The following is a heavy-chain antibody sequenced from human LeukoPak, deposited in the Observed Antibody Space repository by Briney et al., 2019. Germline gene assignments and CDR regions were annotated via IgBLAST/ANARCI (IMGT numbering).Heavy chain of an antibody. CDR1: GFTFSSYA. J-gene: IGHJ6*02. D-gene: IGHD6-19*01. V-gene: IGHV3-23*01. CDR2: ISGSGGST. CDR3: ARDPSSGWAWYYGMDV. Sequence: GGSLRLSCAASGFTFSSYAMSWVRQAPGKGLGWVSAISGSGGSTYYADSVKGRFTISRDNSKNTLYLQMNSLRAEDTAVYYCARDPSSGWAWYYGMDVWGQGTTVTVSS.